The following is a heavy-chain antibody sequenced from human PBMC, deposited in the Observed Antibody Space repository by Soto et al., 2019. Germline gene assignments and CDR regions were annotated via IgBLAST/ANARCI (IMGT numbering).Heavy chain of an antibody. CDR2: ISYDGSNK. CDR3: AKDQIRFLEWLLSGPPYFDY. V-gene: IGHV3-30*18. Sequence: PGGSLRLSCAASGFTFSSYGMHWVRQAPGKGLEWVAVISYDGSNKYYADSVKGRFTSSRDNSKNTLYLQMNSLRAEDTAVYYCAKDQIRFLEWLLSGPPYFDYWGQGTLVTVSS. J-gene: IGHJ4*02. CDR1: GFTFSSYG. D-gene: IGHD3-3*01.